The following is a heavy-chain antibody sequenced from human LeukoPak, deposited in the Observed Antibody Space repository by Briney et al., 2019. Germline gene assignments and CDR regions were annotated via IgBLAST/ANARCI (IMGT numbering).Heavy chain of an antibody. CDR1: GGSFSGYY. CDR2: INHSGST. Sequence: SETLSLTCAVYGGSFSGYYWSWIRQPPGKGLEWIGEINHSGSTNYNPSLKSRVTISVDTSKNQFSLKLGSVTAADTAVYYCASLYSSSTKTDWRDYWGQGTLVTVSS. D-gene: IGHD6-13*01. J-gene: IGHJ4*02. V-gene: IGHV4-34*01. CDR3: ASLYSSSTKTDWRDY.